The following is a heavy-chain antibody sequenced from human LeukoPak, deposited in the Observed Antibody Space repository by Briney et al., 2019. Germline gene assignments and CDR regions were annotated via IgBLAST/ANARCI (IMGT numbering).Heavy chain of an antibody. CDR3: AREWGQLGELDY. CDR2: ISSSSSYI. V-gene: IGHV3-21*01. Sequence: GGSLRLSCAASGFTFSSYSMNWVRQVTGKGLEWFSSISSSSSYIYYADSVKGRFTISRDNAKNSLYLQMNSLRAEDTAVYYCAREWGQLGELDYWGQGTLVTVSS. J-gene: IGHJ4*02. D-gene: IGHD3-16*01. CDR1: GFTFSSYS.